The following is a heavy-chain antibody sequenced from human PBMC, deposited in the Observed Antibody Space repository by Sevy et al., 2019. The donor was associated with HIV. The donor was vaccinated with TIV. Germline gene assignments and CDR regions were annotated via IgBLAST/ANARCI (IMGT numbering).Heavy chain of an antibody. CDR3: ARVLYYDSSAYYFDY. D-gene: IGHD3-22*01. Sequence: ASVKGSCKASGYMFIAYFIHWVRQAPGQGLEWMGRINPNSGDTNYAQKFQGRVTMTRDTSINTAYMELSRLRSDDTAVYSCARVLYYDSSAYYFDYWGQGTLVTVSS. CDR1: GYMFIAYF. V-gene: IGHV1-2*06. J-gene: IGHJ4*02. CDR2: INPNSGDT.